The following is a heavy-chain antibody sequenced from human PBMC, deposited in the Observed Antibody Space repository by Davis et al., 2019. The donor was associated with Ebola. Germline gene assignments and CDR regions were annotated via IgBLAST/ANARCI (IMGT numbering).Heavy chain of an antibody. D-gene: IGHD3-10*01. V-gene: IGHV3-30-3*01. CDR2: ISYDGSNK. CDR3: ARDPTMVRGVFYFDY. CDR1: GFTFSSYA. Sequence: PGGSLRLSCAASGFTFSSYAMHWVRQAPGKGLEWVAVISYDGSNKYYADSVKGRFTISRDNSKNTLYLQMNSLRAEDTAVYYCARDPTMVRGVFYFDYWGQGTLVTVSS. J-gene: IGHJ4*02.